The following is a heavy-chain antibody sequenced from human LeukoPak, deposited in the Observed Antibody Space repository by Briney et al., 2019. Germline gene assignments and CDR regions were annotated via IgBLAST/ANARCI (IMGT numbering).Heavy chain of an antibody. D-gene: IGHD3-10*01. CDR3: VRDQAKITMVRGVSNYFDY. CDR1: GYTFTSYG. V-gene: IGHV1-18*01. J-gene: IGHJ4*02. Sequence: ASVKVSCKASGYTFTSYGISWVRQAPGQGLEWMGWISVYNGYTNYAQKLQGRVTMTTDTSTSTAYMELRSLRSDDTAVYYCVRDQAKITMVRGVSNYFDYWGQGTLVTVSS. CDR2: ISVYNGYT.